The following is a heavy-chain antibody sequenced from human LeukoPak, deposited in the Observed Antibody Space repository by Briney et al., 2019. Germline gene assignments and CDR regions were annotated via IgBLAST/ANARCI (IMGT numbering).Heavy chain of an antibody. Sequence: ASVKVSCKASGYTFTSYGISWVRQAPGQGLEWMGIINPSGGSTSYAQKFQGRVTMTRDTSTSTVYMELSSLRSEDTAVYYCARAGPNIVVVVAATEDAFDIWGQGTMVTVSS. CDR2: INPSGGST. CDR3: ARAGPNIVVVVAATEDAFDI. V-gene: IGHV1-46*01. D-gene: IGHD2-15*01. CDR1: GYTFTSYG. J-gene: IGHJ3*02.